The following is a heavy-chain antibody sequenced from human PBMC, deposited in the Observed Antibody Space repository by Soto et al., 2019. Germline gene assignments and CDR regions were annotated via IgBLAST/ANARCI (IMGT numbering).Heavy chain of an antibody. Sequence: PGGSLRLSCAASGFTFSSYAMHWVRQAPGKGLEWVAVISYDGSNKYYADSVKSRFTISRDNSKNTLYLQMNSLRAEDTAAYYCARDRTSARWLQSYYFDYWGQGTLVTVSS. CDR3: ARDRTSARWLQSYYFDY. V-gene: IGHV3-30-3*01. J-gene: IGHJ4*02. CDR2: ISYDGSNK. D-gene: IGHD5-12*01. CDR1: GFTFSSYA.